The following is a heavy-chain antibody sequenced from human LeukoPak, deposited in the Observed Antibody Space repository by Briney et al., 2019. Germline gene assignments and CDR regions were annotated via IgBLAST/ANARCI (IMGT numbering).Heavy chain of an antibody. CDR3: VKSSGWYTSSWYLTE. Sequence: GGSLRLSCAASGFTFGHYAMSWVRQTPGKGLEWVSSIGSNVGNTFYADSVKGRFTISRDNSQSTLYLQMNSLSVGDTAVYYCVKSSGWYTSSWYLTEWGQGILVSVSS. V-gene: IGHV3-23*01. CDR1: GFTFGHYA. CDR2: IGSNVGNT. D-gene: IGHD6-13*01. J-gene: IGHJ4*02.